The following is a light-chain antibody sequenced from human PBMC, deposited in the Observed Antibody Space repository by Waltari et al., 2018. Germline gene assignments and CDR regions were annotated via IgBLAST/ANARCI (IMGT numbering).Light chain of an antibody. CDR1: SSDIGGYDF. V-gene: IGLV2-8*01. CDR3: SSFALNTNHYV. Sequence: QSALTQPPSASGSPGQSVTISCSGTSSDIGGYDFVSWYHHPPGQPPRLIIFEVNQRPSGVPSRFSGSKSGNTASLTVSGLQPDDEGDFYCSSFALNTNHYVFGSGTKVTVL. CDR2: EVN. J-gene: IGLJ1*01.